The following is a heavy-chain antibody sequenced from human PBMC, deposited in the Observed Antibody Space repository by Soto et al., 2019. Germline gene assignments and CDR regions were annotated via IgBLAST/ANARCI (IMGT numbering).Heavy chain of an antibody. CDR1: GYNFNSHS. CDR3: ARDRASGSFDY. Sequence: QVQLVQSGSESMQPGASVKVSCKGSGYNFNSHSINWLRQAPGQGLEWMGWINPNTGNPTSEQGFTGRFVFSVDTSVSTVYLQIFSLKAADSAVYYCARDRASGSFDYWGQGPLVTVSS. CDR2: INPNTGNP. V-gene: IGHV7-4-1*01. J-gene: IGHJ4*02. D-gene: IGHD1-26*01.